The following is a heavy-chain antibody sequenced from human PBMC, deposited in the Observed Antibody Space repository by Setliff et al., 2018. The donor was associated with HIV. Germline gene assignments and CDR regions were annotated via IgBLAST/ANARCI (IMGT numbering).Heavy chain of an antibody. CDR1: GESFSVYF. CDR2: INHSGRT. J-gene: IGHJ4*02. CDR3: ATGITAAPGY. Sequence: LSLTCAVYGESFSVYFWSWIRQPPGKGLGWIGEINHSGRTVYNPSLKSRLTISVETSKNQFSLKLSSVTAADTAVYYCATGITAAPGYWGQGSLVTVSS. D-gene: IGHD6-25*01. V-gene: IGHV4-34*01.